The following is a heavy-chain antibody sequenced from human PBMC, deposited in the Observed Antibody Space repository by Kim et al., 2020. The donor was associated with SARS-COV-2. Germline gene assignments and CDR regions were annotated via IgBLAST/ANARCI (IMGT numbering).Heavy chain of an antibody. Sequence: SVKVSCKASGGTFSSYAISWVRQAPGQGLEWMGGIIPIFGTANYAQKFQGRVTITADESTSTAYMELSSLRSEDTAVYYCARGGIYYYGSGSYPYYFDYWGRGTLVTVSS. D-gene: IGHD3-10*01. J-gene: IGHJ4*02. CDR1: GGTFSSYA. V-gene: IGHV1-69*13. CDR3: ARGGIYYYGSGSYPYYFDY. CDR2: IIPIFGTA.